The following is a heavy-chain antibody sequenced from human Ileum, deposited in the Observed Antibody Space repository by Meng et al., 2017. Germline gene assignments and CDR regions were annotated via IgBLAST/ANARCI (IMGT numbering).Heavy chain of an antibody. Sequence: QVPLVQSGAEVKYPGSTVTVSCKASGGAFSSSAIGWRRQAPGRGLEWMGGIIPILNASTYAQNFKGRVTLSADMATTTVYMELSSLTSDDTAVYFCARDCSGGGCFDPWGQGTLVTVSS. CDR2: IIPILNAS. J-gene: IGHJ5*02. V-gene: IGHV1-69*10. CDR3: ARDCSGGGCFDP. CDR1: GGAFSSSA. D-gene: IGHD2-15*01.